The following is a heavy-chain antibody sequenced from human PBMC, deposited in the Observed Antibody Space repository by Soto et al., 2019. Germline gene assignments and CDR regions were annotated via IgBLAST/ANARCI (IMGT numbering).Heavy chain of an antibody. CDR3: ATWHLQEHACDI. CDR1: GFTVSGKKY. CDR2: LYDLDGT. Sequence: DVHLVASGGGLIQPGASLRLSCEAFGFTVSGKKYVAWVRQAPGKGLEWVSALYDLDGTYYADSVKGRFTTSSDSSRTTVYLQMNSLRPDDTAVYSCATWHLQEHACDIWGQGTMVTVSS. V-gene: IGHV3-53*01. J-gene: IGHJ3*02. D-gene: IGHD1-1*01.